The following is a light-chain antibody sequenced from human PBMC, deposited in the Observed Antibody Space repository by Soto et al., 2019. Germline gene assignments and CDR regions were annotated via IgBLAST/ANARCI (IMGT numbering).Light chain of an antibody. CDR2: EVT. CDR3: ISYIATDTHQLL. J-gene: IGLJ3*02. V-gene: IGLV2-14*01. CDR1: SSDVGGYNY. Sequence: QSALTQPASVSGSPGQSITISCTGTSSDVGGYNYVSWYQQHPGKAPQLIIYEVTSRPSGVSNRFSGSKSGNKASLTISGLQTEDEGDYCCISYIATDTHQLLFGGGPKLTVL.